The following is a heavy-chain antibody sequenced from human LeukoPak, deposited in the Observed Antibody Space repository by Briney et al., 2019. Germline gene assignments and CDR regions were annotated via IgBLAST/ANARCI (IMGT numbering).Heavy chain of an antibody. CDR3: ARGGEYYYDSSGYYF. CDR1: GYTFTGYY. J-gene: IGHJ4*02. D-gene: IGHD3-22*01. Sequence: ASVKVSCKASGYTFTGYYMHWVRQAPGQGLEWMGWMNANSGNTGYAQKFQGRVTMTRNTSISTAYMERSSLRSEDTAVYYCARGGEYYYDSSGYYFWGQGTLVTVSS. V-gene: IGHV1-8*02. CDR2: MNANSGNT.